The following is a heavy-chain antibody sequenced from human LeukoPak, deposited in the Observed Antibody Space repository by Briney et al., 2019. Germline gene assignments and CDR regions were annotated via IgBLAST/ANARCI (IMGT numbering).Heavy chain of an antibody. V-gene: IGHV4-59*11. CDR1: GAPLRSHY. D-gene: IGHD1-26*01. J-gene: IGHJ5*02. Sequence: PSETLSLTCSVSGAPLRSHYWTWIRQSPGKGLEWIGHIYFSETTKYNPSLKSRASISADISKDQFSLNLRSVTAADTAVYYCARDLVGATSGWFDPWGQGTLVTVSS. CDR3: ARDLVGATSGWFDP. CDR2: IYFSETT.